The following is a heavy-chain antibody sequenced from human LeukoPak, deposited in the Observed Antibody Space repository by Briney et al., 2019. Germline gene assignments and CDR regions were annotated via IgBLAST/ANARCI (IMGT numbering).Heavy chain of an antibody. D-gene: IGHD2-2*01. V-gene: IGHV4-39*01. J-gene: IGHJ4*02. CDR1: GGSISSSSYY. CDR2: IYYSGST. CDR3: AGHRYCSSTSCLDY. Sequence: PSETLSLTCTVSGGSISSSSYYWGWIRQPPGKGLEWIGSIYYSGSTYYNPSLKSRVTISVDTSKNQFSLKLSSVTAADPAVYYCAGHRYCSSTSCLDYWGQGTLVTASS.